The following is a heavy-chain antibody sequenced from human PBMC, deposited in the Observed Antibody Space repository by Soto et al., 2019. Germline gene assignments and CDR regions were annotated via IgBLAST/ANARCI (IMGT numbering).Heavy chain of an antibody. CDR2: IIPIFGTA. CDR1: GGTFSSYA. CDR3: ARDNGGYCSGGSCSLYNWFDP. V-gene: IGHV1-69*01. D-gene: IGHD2-15*01. Sequence: QVQLVQSGAEVKKPGSSVKVSCKASGGTFSSYAISWVRQAPGQGLEWMGGIIPIFGTANYAQKFQGRVTITADESTSTAYMELSSLRSEDTAVYYCARDNGGYCSGGSCSLYNWFDPWGQGTLVTVSS. J-gene: IGHJ5*02.